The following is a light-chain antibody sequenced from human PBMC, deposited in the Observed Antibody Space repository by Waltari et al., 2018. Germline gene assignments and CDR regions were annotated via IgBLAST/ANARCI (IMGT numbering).Light chain of an antibody. J-gene: IGKJ1*01. Sequence: SCRASQSVGRSLVWYQQKPGRAPRLLIYGASIRATGIPDRFTGSGSGTDFSLTISRLEPEDSAVYYCQMYVRLPVTFGQGTKVVI. CDR1: QSVGRS. CDR2: GAS. CDR3: QMYVRLPVT. V-gene: IGKV3-20*01.